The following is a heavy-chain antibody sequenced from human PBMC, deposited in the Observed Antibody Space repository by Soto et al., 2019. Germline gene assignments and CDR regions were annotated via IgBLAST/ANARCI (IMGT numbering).Heavy chain of an antibody. D-gene: IGHD2-21*01. CDR3: AASCVACGGFNYYGMDV. V-gene: IGHV4-31*03. J-gene: IGHJ6*02. CDR1: GGSISSGGYY. CDR2: IYYSGTT. Sequence: SETLSLTCTVSGGSISSGGYYWYWIRPHPGKGLEWIGYIYYSGTTYYNQSLKSRVTISVDTSKNQFSLKLSSVTAADTAVYYCAASCVACGGFNYYGMDVWGQGTTVT.